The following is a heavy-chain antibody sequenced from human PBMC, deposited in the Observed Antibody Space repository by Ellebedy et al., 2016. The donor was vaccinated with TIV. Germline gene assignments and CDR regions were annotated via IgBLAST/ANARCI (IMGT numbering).Heavy chain of an antibody. CDR3: AKDSGKYGWNSEY. CDR2: ITGSVDRP. Sequence: GESLKISCATSGFTFDNFAMRWFRQAPGKGLEWVSAITGSVDRPFYAGSVKGRFTVSRDTSKNTLYLQMNSLRAEDTAIYYCAKDSGKYGWNSEYWGQGTLVTVSS. D-gene: IGHD3-10*01. CDR1: GFTFDNFA. V-gene: IGHV3-23*01. J-gene: IGHJ4*02.